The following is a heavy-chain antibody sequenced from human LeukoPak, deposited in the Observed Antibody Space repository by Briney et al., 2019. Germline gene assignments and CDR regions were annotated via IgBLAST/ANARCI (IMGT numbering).Heavy chain of an antibody. Sequence: GGSLRLSCAASGFTFSSYSMNWVRQAPGKGLEWVSSISSSSSYIYYADSVKGRFTISRDNAKNSLYLQMNSLRAEGTAVYYCARASRSSGWYALPGFDYWGQGTLVTVSS. CDR3: ARASRSSGWYALPGFDY. CDR2: ISSSSSYI. CDR1: GFTFSSYS. J-gene: IGHJ4*02. D-gene: IGHD6-19*01. V-gene: IGHV3-21*01.